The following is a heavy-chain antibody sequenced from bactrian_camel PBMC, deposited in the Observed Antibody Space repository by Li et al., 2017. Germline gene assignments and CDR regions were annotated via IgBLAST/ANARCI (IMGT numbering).Heavy chain of an antibody. J-gene: IGHJ4*01. Sequence: HVQLVESGGGLVQSGGSLRLSCTDFGRGFEHYCMGWFRQTPENERAGVASIDLSGATTYGDSVKGRFTISRDNAKDTIYLQMNSLKPEDTAVYYCAADAALGQRLCEAGVYNYWGQGTQVTVS. V-gene: IGHV3S53*01. CDR1: GRGFEHYC. CDR2: IDLSGAT. D-gene: IGHD4*01. CDR3: AADAALGQRLCEAGVYNY.